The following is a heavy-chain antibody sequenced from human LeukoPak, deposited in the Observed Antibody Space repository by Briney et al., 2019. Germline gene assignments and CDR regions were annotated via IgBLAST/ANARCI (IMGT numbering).Heavy chain of an antibody. V-gene: IGHV3-23*01. CDR2: ISGPGGST. CDR1: GFTFSSYS. D-gene: IGHD6-13*01. Sequence: PGGSLRLSCAASGFTFSSYSMNWVRQAPGKGLEWVSGISGPGGSTYYADSVKGRFTISRDNSKNTVYLQMNSLRAEDTAVYYCAKDRSSSWPENAFDIWGQGTMVTVSS. CDR3: AKDRSSSWPENAFDI. J-gene: IGHJ3*02.